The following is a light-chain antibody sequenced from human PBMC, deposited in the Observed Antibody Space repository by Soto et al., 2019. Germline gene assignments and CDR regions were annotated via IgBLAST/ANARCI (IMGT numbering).Light chain of an antibody. V-gene: IGKV3-20*01. Sequence: EVVLTQSPGTLSLSPGERATLSCRASQTVTSNYLAWYQQKPGQAPRLLMYGASSRATDIPHRFSGSGSGTDFTLTISRLEPEDFALYYCQQYLSLPVTFGQGTKLEIK. CDR3: QQYLSLPVT. CDR2: GAS. CDR1: QTVTSNY. J-gene: IGKJ2*01.